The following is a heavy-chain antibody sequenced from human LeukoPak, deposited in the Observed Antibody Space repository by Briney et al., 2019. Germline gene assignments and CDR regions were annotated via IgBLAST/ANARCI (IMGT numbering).Heavy chain of an antibody. Sequence: SQTLSLTCAISGDSVSTISAAWNWITQSPSRGLEWLGRTYCRSKWYNDCAVCVKGRITINPDTSKNHLSLQLNSVTPEDPAVYYCARESRSSFDPWGQGTLVTVSS. CDR3: ARESRSSFDP. CDR2: TYCRSKWYN. CDR1: GDSVSTISAA. V-gene: IGHV6-1*01. J-gene: IGHJ5*02.